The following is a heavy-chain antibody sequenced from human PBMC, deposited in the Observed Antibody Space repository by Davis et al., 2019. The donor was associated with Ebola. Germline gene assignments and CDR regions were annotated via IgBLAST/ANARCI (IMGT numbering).Heavy chain of an antibody. J-gene: IGHJ6*04. CDR1: GGSINSDDYY. CDR3: ARVSVGMDV. CDR2: IYYTGST. Sequence: MPSETLSLTCTVSGGSINSDDYYWSWIRQPPGKGLEWIGYIYYTGSTYYNPSLKSRVTISVDTSKNKYSLKLTSVTAADTAVYYCARVSVGMDVWGTGTTVTVSS. D-gene: IGHD4-11*01. V-gene: IGHV4-30-4*01.